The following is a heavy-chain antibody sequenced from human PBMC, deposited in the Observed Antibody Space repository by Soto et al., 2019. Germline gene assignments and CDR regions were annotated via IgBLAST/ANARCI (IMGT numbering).Heavy chain of an antibody. D-gene: IGHD6-19*01. J-gene: IGHJ4*02. CDR3: AKDRKSGSGWYWDY. V-gene: IGHV3-23*01. CDR1: KFTFRTYA. Sequence: PGGSLRLSCAASKFTFRTYAMSWVRQAPGKGLEWVSAISGSGGSTYYADSVKGRFTISRDNSKNTLYLQMNSLRAEDTSVYYCAKDRKSGSGWYWDYWGQGTLVTVSS. CDR2: ISGSGGST.